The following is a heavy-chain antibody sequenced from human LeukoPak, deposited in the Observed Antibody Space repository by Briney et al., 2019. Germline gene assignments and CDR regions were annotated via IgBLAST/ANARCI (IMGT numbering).Heavy chain of an antibody. D-gene: IGHD3-10*01. V-gene: IGHV3-23*01. CDR3: AKETASDFGGAVDY. J-gene: IGHJ4*02. CDR2: ISGSGGTT. CDR1: GFTFSSYA. Sequence: GGSLRLSCAASGFTFSSYAMSWVRQAPGKGLEWVSGISGSGGTTQYADAVKGRFTISRDNSKNTLYLQMSSLRAEDTAIYYCAKETASDFGGAVDYWGQGTLVTVSS.